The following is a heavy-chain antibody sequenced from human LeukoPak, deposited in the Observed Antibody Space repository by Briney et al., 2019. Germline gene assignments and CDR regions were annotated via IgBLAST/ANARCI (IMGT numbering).Heavy chain of an antibody. J-gene: IGHJ5*02. CDR1: GYTFANYG. D-gene: IGHD2-2*02. CDR2: INSYNGNT. V-gene: IGHV1-18*01. CDR3: ARELKGDYCSSTSCYTGNWFDP. Sequence: ASVKVSCKASGYTFANYGISWVRQAPGQGLEWMGWINSYNGNTNYAQNLQGRVTMTTDTSTSTAYMELRSLRSDDTAVYYCARELKGDYCSSTSCYTGNWFDPWGQGTLVTVFS.